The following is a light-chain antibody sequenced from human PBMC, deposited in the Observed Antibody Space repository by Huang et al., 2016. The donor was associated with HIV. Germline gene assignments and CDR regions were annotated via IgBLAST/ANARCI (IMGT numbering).Light chain of an antibody. Sequence: EIVMRQSPATLSVSPGEGATLSCWASQSISTNLAWYQQRPGQAPRLLIYGASTRATDVPARFSGSGAGTEFTLTISRLQSEDFAVYFCQQYNDWPPLFTFGPGTKVDI. CDR3: QQYNDWPPLFT. CDR1: QSISTN. V-gene: IGKV3-15*01. J-gene: IGKJ3*01. CDR2: GAS.